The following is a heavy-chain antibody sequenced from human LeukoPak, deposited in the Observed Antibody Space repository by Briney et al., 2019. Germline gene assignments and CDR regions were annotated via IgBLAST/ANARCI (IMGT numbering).Heavy chain of an antibody. CDR2: ISACNGNT. CDR3: ARDTEYLAAAGSHYYYGMDV. D-gene: IGHD6-13*01. J-gene: IGHJ6*02. CDR1: GYTFTSYG. Sequence: ASVKVSCKASGYTFTSYGISWVRQAPGQGLEWMGWISACNGNTNYAQKLQGRVTMTTDTSTSTAYMELRSLRSDDTAVYYCARDTEYLAAAGSHYYYGMDVWGQGTTVTVSS. V-gene: IGHV1-18*01.